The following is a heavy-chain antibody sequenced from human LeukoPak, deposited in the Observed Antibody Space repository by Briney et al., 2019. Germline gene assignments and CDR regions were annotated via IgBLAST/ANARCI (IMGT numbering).Heavy chain of an antibody. CDR1: GFTFSTYG. Sequence: GGSLRLSCAASGFTFSTYGMSWVRQPPGKGLEWVSPISGSGGSTYYADSVKGRFTISRDNSKNTLYLQMNSLRAEDRAVYYCAKALRGIQLYDAFDIWGQGTMVTVSS. D-gene: IGHD5-18*01. J-gene: IGHJ3*02. CDR2: ISGSGGST. CDR3: AKALRGIQLYDAFDI. V-gene: IGHV3-23*01.